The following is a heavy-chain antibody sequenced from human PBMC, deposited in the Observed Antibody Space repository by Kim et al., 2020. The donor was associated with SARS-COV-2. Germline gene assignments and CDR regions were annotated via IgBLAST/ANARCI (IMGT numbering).Heavy chain of an antibody. D-gene: IGHD4-17*01. J-gene: IGHJ4*02. CDR3: ARAGRYGDYYFDY. Sequence: YTPSLKRRVTISVDTSKNQFSLKLSSVSAADTAVYYCARAGRYGDYYFDYWGQGTLVTVSS. V-gene: IGHV4-39*07.